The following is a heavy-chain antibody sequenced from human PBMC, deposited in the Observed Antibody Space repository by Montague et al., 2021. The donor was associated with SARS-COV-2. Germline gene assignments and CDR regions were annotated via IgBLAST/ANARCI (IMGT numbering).Heavy chain of an antibody. CDR2: ISYGGTA. J-gene: IGHJ4*02. Sequence: SETLSLTCAVSGVSITSTNWWSLVRQPPGKGLEWIGEISYGGTATYNPSLKSRATISMDRSRNLFSLKLSSVTAADTAIYYCAGKVLTVPADYWGQGTLVTVS. CDR3: AGKVLTVPADY. CDR1: GVSITSTNW. D-gene: IGHD4-11*01. V-gene: IGHV4-4*02.